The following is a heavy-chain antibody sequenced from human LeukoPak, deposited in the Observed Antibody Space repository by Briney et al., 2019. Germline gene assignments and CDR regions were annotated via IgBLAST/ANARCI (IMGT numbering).Heavy chain of an antibody. Sequence: PGGSLRLSCATPGFTLSSYSMNWVRPAPGKGLEWVSYISSGSSTIYYADSVKGRFTISRDNAKNSLYLQMNSLRAEDTAVYYCARDVEQWLVRVYYFDYWGQGTLVTVSS. V-gene: IGHV3-48*01. CDR1: GFTLSSYS. CDR3: ARDVEQWLVRVYYFDY. CDR2: ISSGSSTI. J-gene: IGHJ4*02. D-gene: IGHD6-19*01.